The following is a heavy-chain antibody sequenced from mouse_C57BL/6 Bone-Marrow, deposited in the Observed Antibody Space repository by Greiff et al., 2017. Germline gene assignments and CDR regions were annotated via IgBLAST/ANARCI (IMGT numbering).Heavy chain of an antibody. V-gene: IGHV5-4*03. J-gene: IGHJ4*01. Sequence: EVKLMESGGGLVKPGGSLKLSCAASGFTFSSYAMSWVRQTPEKRLEWVATISAGGSYTYYPDNVKGRFTISRDNAKNNLYLQMSHLKSEDTAMYYCARALGAMDYWGQGTSVTVSS. D-gene: IGHD4-1*01. CDR3: ARALGAMDY. CDR1: GFTFSSYA. CDR2: ISAGGSYT.